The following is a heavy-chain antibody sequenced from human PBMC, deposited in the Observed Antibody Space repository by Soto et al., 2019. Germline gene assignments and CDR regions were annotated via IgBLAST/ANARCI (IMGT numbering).Heavy chain of an antibody. CDR2: INPNSGDT. D-gene: IGHD2-15*01. CDR1: GYTFTGHY. V-gene: IGHV1-2*02. CDR3: ARVPGGVVGESRGGGGPYVDV. J-gene: IGHJ6*02. Sequence: GASVKVSCKASGYTFTGHYMQWVRQAPGQGLEWMGWINPNSGDTNYAQKFQGRVTMTRDTSISTAYMELSRLRSDDTALYYCARVPGGVVGESRGGGGPYVDVWGQGTTVTVSS.